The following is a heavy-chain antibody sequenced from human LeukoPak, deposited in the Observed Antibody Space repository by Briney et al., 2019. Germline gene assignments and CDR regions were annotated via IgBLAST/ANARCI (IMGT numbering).Heavy chain of an antibody. CDR3: ARGTLGGGFGY. CDR2: IKWDGGST. Sequence: GGSLRLSCAASGFTFDDHGMSWVRQAPGKGLEWVSGIKWDGGSTGYADSVKGRFTISRDNAKNSLYLQMNSLRAEDTAVYSCARGTLGGGFGYWGQGTLVTVSS. J-gene: IGHJ4*02. D-gene: IGHD3-16*01. CDR1: GFTFDDHG. V-gene: IGHV3-20*04.